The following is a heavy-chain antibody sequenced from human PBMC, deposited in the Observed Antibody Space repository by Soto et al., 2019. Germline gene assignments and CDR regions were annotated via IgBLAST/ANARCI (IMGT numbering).Heavy chain of an antibody. CDR2: IIPIFGTA. V-gene: IGHV1-69*13. D-gene: IGHD5-18*01. CDR3: ATEIRWDTAMVRYYFDY. CDR1: GGTFSSYA. Sequence: GASVKVSCKASGGTFSSYAISRVRQAPGQGLEWMGGIIPIFGTANYAQKFQGRVTITADESTSTAYMELSSLRSEDTAVYYCATEIRWDTAMVRYYFDYWGQGTLVTVSS. J-gene: IGHJ4*02.